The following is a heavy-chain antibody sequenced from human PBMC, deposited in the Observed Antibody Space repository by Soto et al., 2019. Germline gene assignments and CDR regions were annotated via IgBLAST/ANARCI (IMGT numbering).Heavy chain of an antibody. CDR2: INAGNGNT. J-gene: IGHJ4*02. V-gene: IGHV1-3*01. CDR1: GYTFTSYA. Sequence: ASXKVSCKASGYTFTSYAMHWVRQAPGQRLEWMGWINAGNGNTKYSQKFQGRVTITRDTSASTAYMELSSLRSEDTAVYYCARGPLYYDFWSGYYTGFDYWGQGTLVTVSS. CDR3: ARGPLYYDFWSGYYTGFDY. D-gene: IGHD3-3*01.